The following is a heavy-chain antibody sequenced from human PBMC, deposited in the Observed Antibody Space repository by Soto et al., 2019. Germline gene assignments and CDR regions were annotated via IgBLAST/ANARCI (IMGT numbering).Heavy chain of an antibody. CDR3: XXXXXXXXXXH. Sequence: QVQLVQSGAEVKKPGASVKVSCKASGYTFTSXXXXXXRQATGQGLEWMGWMNPNSGNTGYAQKFQGRVXXXXXXXXXXXXXXXXXXXXXXXXXXXXXXXXXXXXXXHXGQGTLVTVSS. V-gene: IGHV1-8*01. J-gene: IGHJ4*02. CDR1: GYTFTSXX. CDR2: MNPNSGNT.